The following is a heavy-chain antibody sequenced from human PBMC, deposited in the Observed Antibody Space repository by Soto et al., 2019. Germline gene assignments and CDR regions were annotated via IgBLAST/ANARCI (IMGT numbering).Heavy chain of an antibody. V-gene: IGHV4-61*01. D-gene: IGHD6-6*01. Sequence: QVQLQESGPGLVKPSETLSLTCTVSGDSVSSGTHYWSWIRQPPGKGLEWIGYIFKNGGTNYNPSLTSGVTISIDTSKNQFSLKMNSVTAADTAVYYCARRIVAHFEDAFDIWGQGTMVTVSS. CDR2: IFKNGGT. J-gene: IGHJ3*02. CDR1: GDSVSSGTHY. CDR3: ARRIVAHFEDAFDI.